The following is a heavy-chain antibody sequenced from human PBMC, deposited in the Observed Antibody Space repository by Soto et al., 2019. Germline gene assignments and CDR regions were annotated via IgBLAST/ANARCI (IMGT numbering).Heavy chain of an antibody. CDR2: ISSSGSTI. V-gene: IGHV3-48*03. CDR1: GSTFSSYE. Sequence: LRLSCAASGSTFSSYEMNWVRQAPGKGLEWVSYISSSGSTIYYADSVKGRFTISRDNAKNSLYLQMNSLRAEDTAVYYCARASIRWGGAFDIWGQGTMVTVSS. D-gene: IGHD1-20*01. CDR3: ARASIRWGGAFDI. J-gene: IGHJ3*02.